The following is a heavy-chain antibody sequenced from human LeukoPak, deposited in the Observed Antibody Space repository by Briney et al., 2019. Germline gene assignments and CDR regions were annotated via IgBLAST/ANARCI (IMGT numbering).Heavy chain of an antibody. CDR3: ARTSGSYYYFDY. V-gene: IGHV1-8*01. J-gene: IGHJ4*02. CDR2: MNPNSGNT. CDR1: GYTFTSYD. Sequence: ASVKVSCKASGYTFTSYDINWVRQATGQGLEWMGWMNPNSGNTGYAQKFQGRVTMTRNTSISTAYMELSSLRSEDTAVYYCARTSGSYYYFDYWGQGTLVTLSS. D-gene: IGHD1-26*01.